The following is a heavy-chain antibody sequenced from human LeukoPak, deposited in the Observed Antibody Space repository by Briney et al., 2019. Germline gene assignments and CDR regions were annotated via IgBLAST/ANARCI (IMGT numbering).Heavy chain of an antibody. D-gene: IGHD3-10*01. Sequence: GESLQISCKGSGYSFTSYWIGWVRQMPGKGLEWMGIIYPGDSDTRYSPSFQGQVTISADKSISTAYLQWSSLRASDTAMYYCARPYGSGSSYPYYFDYRGQGTLVTVSS. CDR3: ARPYGSGSSYPYYFDY. CDR2: IYPGDSDT. CDR1: GYSFTSYW. J-gene: IGHJ4*02. V-gene: IGHV5-51*01.